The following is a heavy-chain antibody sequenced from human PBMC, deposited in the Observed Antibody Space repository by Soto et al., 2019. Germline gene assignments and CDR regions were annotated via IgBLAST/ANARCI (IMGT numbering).Heavy chain of an antibody. V-gene: IGHV3-7*01. CDR1: GFTFSRYW. D-gene: IGHD5-18*01. Sequence: EVQLLESGGGLVQPGGSLRISCATSGFTFSRYWMNWVRQAPGKGLEWVANIKQDGTEKNYVDSVKGRFTISRDNARNSLYLQMDSLRAEDTAVYFCARGDTPMITGMDSFDIWGQGTMVTVSS. CDR2: IKQDGTEK. J-gene: IGHJ3*02. CDR3: ARGDTPMITGMDSFDI.